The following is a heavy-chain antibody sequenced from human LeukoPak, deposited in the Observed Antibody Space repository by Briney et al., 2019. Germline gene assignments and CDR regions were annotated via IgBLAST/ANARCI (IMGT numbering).Heavy chain of an antibody. V-gene: IGHV3-21*04. CDR3: AKAVVPAARALGNWFDP. Sequence: GGSLRLSCAASGFTFSDYSINWVRQAPGKGLEWVSSINPTSTSIYYADAVKGRFTISRDNSKNTLYLQMNSLRAEDTAVYYCAKAVVPAARALGNWFDPWGQGTLVTVSS. J-gene: IGHJ5*02. CDR2: INPTSTSI. D-gene: IGHD2-2*01. CDR1: GFTFSDYS.